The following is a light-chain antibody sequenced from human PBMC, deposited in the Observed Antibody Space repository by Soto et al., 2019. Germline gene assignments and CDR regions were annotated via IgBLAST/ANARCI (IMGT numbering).Light chain of an antibody. CDR3: QQYDNLSLT. CDR1: QDISNY. Sequence: DIPMTQSPSSLSASVGDRVTITCQASQDISNYLNWYQQKPGKAPKLLIYDASKLETGVPSRFSGSGTETDFTFTISSLQTEDIATYYCQQYDNLSLTFGGGTRVEIK. J-gene: IGKJ4*01. CDR2: DAS. V-gene: IGKV1-33*01.